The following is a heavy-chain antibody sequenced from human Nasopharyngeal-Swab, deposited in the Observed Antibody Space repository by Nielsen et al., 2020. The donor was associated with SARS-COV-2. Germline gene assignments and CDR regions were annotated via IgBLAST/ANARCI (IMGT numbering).Heavy chain of an antibody. V-gene: IGHV1-24*01. D-gene: IGHD2-2*01. CDR2: FDPADGET. CDR1: GYTLTELS. Sequence: ASVQVSCKVSGYTLTELSMHWVRQAPGKGLEWMGGFDPADGETIYAQKFQGRVTMTEDTSTDTAYMELSSLRSEDTAVYYCATSAPYCSSTSCSYWFDPWGQGTLVTVSS. J-gene: IGHJ5*02. CDR3: ATSAPYCSSTSCSYWFDP.